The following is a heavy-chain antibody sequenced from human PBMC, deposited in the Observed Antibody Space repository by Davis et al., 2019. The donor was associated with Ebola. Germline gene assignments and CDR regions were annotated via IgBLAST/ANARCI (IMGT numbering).Heavy chain of an antibody. V-gene: IGHV1-69*13. CDR3: AGDRGSGWYKGYYGMDV. J-gene: IGHJ6*01. CDR2: IIPIFGTA. CDR1: GYTFTSYG. Sequence: SVKVSCKASGYTFTSYGISWVRQAPGQGLEWMGGIIPIFGTAHYAQKCQGRVTITADESTSTAYMELSSLRSEDTAVYYCAGDRGSGWYKGYYGMDVWGQGTTVTVSS. D-gene: IGHD6-19*01.